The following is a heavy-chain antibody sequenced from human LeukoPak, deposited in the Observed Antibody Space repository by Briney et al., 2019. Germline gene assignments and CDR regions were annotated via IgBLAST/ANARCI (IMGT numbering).Heavy chain of an antibody. D-gene: IGHD4/OR15-4a*01. CDR3: ARGDGDYGDEVFDY. J-gene: IGHJ4*02. Sequence: GGSLRLSCAASGISISNKYMNWVRQAPGKGLEWVSVIYGSGDTYYADSVKGRFTISRDNSKNTLYLQMNSLRGEDTAVYYCARGDGDYGDEVFDYWGQGTLVTVSS. CDR2: IYGSGDT. V-gene: IGHV3-53*01. CDR1: GISISNKY.